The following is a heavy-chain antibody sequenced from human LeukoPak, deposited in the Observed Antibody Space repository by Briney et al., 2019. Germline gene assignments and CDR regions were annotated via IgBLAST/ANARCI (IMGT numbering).Heavy chain of an antibody. V-gene: IGHV3-23*01. CDR2: ISGSGSNT. Sequence: PGGSLRLSCAASGFTFSTYAMSWVRQAPGKGLEWVSAISGSGSNTYYADSVRGRFTISRDNSKNTLYVQMNSLRAEDTAVYYCAREYSTWYGSPSDYWGRGTLVTVSS. CDR1: GFTFSTYA. D-gene: IGHD4-11*01. CDR3: AREYSTWYGSPSDY. J-gene: IGHJ4*02.